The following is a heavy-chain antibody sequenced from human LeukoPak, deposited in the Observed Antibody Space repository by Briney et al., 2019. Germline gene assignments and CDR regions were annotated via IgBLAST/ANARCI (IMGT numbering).Heavy chain of an antibody. D-gene: IGHD2/OR15-2a*01. CDR2: IHSNGTSI. CDR3: ARDYQYGYSTNWYHLAQIDY. CDR1: GFTFDDDD. J-gene: IGHJ4*02. V-gene: IGHV3-20*04. Sequence: GGSLRLSCAASGFTFDDDDMTWVRQVPGKGLERVSTIHSNGTSIGYADSVKGRFTVSRDNAKNSLYLQMNSLRAEDTAIYYCARDYQYGYSTNWYHLAQIDYWGQGTLVTVSS.